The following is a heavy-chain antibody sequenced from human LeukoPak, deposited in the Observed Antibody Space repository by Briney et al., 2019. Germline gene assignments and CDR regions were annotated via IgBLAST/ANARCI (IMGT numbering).Heavy chain of an antibody. CDR3: ARDRLHYGEYEQTFDY. Sequence: GGSLRLSCAASGFTLSNHAMIWVRQAPGKGLEWVSSISGSCAMTYYADSVKGRFTISRDNGKNSLYLQMNSLRAEDTAVYYCARDRLHYGEYEQTFDYWGQGNLVTVSS. CDR2: ISGSCAMT. CDR1: GFTLSNHA. V-gene: IGHV3-23*01. D-gene: IGHD4-17*01. J-gene: IGHJ4*02.